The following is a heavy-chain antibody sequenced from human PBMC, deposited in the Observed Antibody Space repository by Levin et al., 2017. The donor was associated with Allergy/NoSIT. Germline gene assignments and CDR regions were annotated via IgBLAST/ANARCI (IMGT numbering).Heavy chain of an antibody. CDR3: ARHGGAKRGLYFDY. V-gene: IGHV4-39*01. J-gene: IGHJ4*02. Sequence: SETLSLTCTVSGGSISSSSYYWGWIRQPPGKGLEWIGSIYYSGSTYYNPSLKSRVTISVDTSKNQFSLKLSSVTAADTAVYYCARHGGAKRGLYFDYWGQGTLVTVSS. CDR1: GGSISSSSYY. CDR2: IYYSGST. D-gene: IGHD3-10*01.